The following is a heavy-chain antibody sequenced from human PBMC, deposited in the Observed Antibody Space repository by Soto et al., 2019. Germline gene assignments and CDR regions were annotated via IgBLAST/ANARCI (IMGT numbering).Heavy chain of an antibody. J-gene: IGHJ2*01. CDR1: GFTFDEYG. Sequence: EVQLVESGGGLVQPGRSLRLSCAASGFTFDEYGMHWVRQAPGKGLEWVSGISWNGGSVGYAVSVKGRFTISRDNGKKSLSLQMNSLRPEDSAFYYCAKDSLIVLPVLRFRNFDLWGRGILVTVSS. CDR3: AKDSLIVLPVLRFRNFDL. D-gene: IGHD2-8*01. V-gene: IGHV3-9*01. CDR2: ISWNGGSV.